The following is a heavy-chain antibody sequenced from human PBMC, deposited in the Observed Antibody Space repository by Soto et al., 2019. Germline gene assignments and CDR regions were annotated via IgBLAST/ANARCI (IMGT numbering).Heavy chain of an antibody. Sequence: VGTLRLSCAASGFTFRSFTMNWVRPAPRKGLEWVSTISSNSAYIYYTDALRGRFTISRDNAKNSLHLQMNSLRAEDTAVYYCTRDASRDSSARGWFDPWGPGTLVTVSS. CDR2: ISSNSAYI. V-gene: IGHV3-21*01. CDR3: TRDASRDSSARGWFDP. CDR1: GFTFRSFT. D-gene: IGHD6-13*01. J-gene: IGHJ5*02.